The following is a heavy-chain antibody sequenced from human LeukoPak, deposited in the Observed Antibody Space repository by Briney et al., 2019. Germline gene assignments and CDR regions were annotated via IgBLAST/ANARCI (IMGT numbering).Heavy chain of an antibody. CDR2: ISAYNGNT. Sequence: ASVKVSCKASGYTFTSYGISWVRQAPGQGLEWMGWISAYNGNTNYAQKPQGRVTMTTGTSTSTAYMELRSLRSDDTAVYYCARSMRGMGATTGDFDYWGQGTLVTVSS. D-gene: IGHD1-26*01. J-gene: IGHJ4*02. CDR3: ARSMRGMGATTGDFDY. CDR1: GYTFTSYG. V-gene: IGHV1-18*01.